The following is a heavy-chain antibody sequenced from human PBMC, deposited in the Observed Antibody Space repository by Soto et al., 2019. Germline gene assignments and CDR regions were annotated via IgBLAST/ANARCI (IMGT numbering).Heavy chain of an antibody. D-gene: IGHD3-22*01. CDR2: INAGNGNT. Sequence: ASVKFSCKASGYTFTSYAMHWLRQAPGQRLEWMGWINAGNGNTKYSQKFQGRVTITRDTSASTAYMELSSLRSEDTAVYYCARVAERITMIVPNWFDPWGQGTRVTVSS. CDR1: GYTFTSYA. J-gene: IGHJ5*02. CDR3: ARVAERITMIVPNWFDP. V-gene: IGHV1-3*01.